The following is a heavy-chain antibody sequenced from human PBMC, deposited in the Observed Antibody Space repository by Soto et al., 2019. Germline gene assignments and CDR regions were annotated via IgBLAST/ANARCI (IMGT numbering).Heavy chain of an antibody. CDR3: ARDEASSSRIYYYYYMDV. V-gene: IGHV6-1*01. CDR1: GDSVSSNSAA. D-gene: IGHD6-13*01. J-gene: IGHJ6*03. CDR2: TYYRSKWYN. Sequence: QSQTLSLTCAISGDSVSSNSAAWNWIRQSPSRGLEWLGRTYYRSKWYNDYAVSVKSRITINPDTSKNQFSLQLNSVTPEDTAVYYCARDEASSSRIYYYYYMDVWGKGTTVTVSS.